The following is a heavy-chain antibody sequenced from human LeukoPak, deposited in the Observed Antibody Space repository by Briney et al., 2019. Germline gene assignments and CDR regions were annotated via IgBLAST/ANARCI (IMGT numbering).Heavy chain of an antibody. CDR3: ARADTYYDILTGYPSSFDY. Sequence: SVKVSCKASGGTFSSYAISWVRQAPGQGLEWMGGIIPIFGTANYAQKFQGRVTITADESTSTAYMELSSLRSEDTAVYYCARADTYYDILTGYPSSFDYWGQGTLVTVSS. CDR1: GGTFSSYA. CDR2: IIPIFGTA. D-gene: IGHD3-9*01. J-gene: IGHJ4*02. V-gene: IGHV1-69*13.